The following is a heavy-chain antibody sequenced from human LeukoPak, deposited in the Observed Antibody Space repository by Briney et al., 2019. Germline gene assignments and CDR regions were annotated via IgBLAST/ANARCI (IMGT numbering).Heavy chain of an antibody. V-gene: IGHV4-38-2*02. CDR1: GYSISSGYY. CDR2: IYQSGST. Sequence: SETLSLTCSVSGYSISSGYYWGWIRQPPGKGLEWIGSIYQSGSTYYNPSLKSRVTISVDTSKNQFSLKLSSVTAADTAVYYCARDGRKVGATDYDYWGQGTLVTVSS. D-gene: IGHD1-26*01. J-gene: IGHJ4*02. CDR3: ARDGRKVGATDYDY.